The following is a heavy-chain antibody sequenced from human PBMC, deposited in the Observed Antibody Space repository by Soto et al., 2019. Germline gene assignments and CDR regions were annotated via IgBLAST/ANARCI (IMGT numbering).Heavy chain of an antibody. V-gene: IGHV4-34*01. Sequence: PSETLSLTCAGYGGSFSGYYWSWIRQPPGKGLEWIGEINHSGSTNYSPSLKSRVTISVDASKNQFSLKLSSVTAADTAVYYCARLSAAQRTHYSYSYIYVWAQGTTLTVS. D-gene: IGHD2-15*01. CDR1: GGSFSGYY. CDR2: INHSGST. CDR3: ARLSAAQRTHYSYSYIYV. J-gene: IGHJ6*03.